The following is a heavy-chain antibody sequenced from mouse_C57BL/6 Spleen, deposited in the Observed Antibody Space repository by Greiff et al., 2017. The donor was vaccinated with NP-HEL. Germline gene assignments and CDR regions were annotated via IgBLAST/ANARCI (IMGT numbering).Heavy chain of an antibody. CDR3: ARNLPEGFDY. V-gene: IGHV1-61*01. Sequence: VQLQQPGAELVRPGSSVKLSCKASGYTFTSYWMDWVKQRPGQGLEWIGNIYPSDSETHYNQKFKDKATLTVDKSSSTAYMQLSSLTSEDSAVYYCARNLPEGFDYWGQGTTLTVSS. CDR1: GYTFTSYW. J-gene: IGHJ2*01. CDR2: IYPSDSET. D-gene: IGHD2-1*01.